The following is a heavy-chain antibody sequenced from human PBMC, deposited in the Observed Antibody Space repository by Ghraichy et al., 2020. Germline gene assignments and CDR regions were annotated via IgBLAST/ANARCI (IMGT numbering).Heavy chain of an antibody. CDR2: ISGSSSTI. J-gene: IGHJ4*02. CDR3: ARLKGDFDY. CDR1: GITFSTYS. Sequence: GESLNISCVASGITFSTYSMNWVRQAPGKGLEWVSYISGSSSTIHYADSVKGRFTISRDNAKDSLYLQMNSLRDEDTAMYYCARLKGDFDYWGQGTLVTVSS. V-gene: IGHV3-48*02.